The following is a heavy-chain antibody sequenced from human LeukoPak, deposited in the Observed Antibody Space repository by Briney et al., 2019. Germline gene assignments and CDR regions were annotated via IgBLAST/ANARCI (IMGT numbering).Heavy chain of an antibody. CDR1: GFTFSSYS. D-gene: IGHD6-13*01. V-gene: IGHV3-7*01. J-gene: IGHJ4*02. CDR2: IKQDGSGK. Sequence: GGSLRLSCAAPGFTFSSYSMSWVRQAPGKGLEWVANIKQDGSGKYYVDSVKGRFTISRDNAKNSLYLQMNSLRAEDTAVYYCARDRAVSGRYYFDYWGQGTLVTVSS. CDR3: ARDRAVSGRYYFDY.